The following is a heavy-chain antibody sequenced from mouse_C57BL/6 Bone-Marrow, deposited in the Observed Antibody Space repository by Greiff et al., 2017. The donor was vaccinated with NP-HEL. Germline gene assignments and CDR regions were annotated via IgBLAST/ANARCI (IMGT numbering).Heavy chain of an antibody. CDR2: INPGSGGT. CDR3: ARSVDYFDY. CDR1: GYAFTNYL. V-gene: IGHV1-54*01. J-gene: IGHJ2*01. Sequence: VKLQQSGAELVRPGTSVKVSCKASGYAFTNYLIEWVKQRPGQGLEWIGVINPGSGGTNYNEKFKGKATLTADKSSSTAYMQLSSLTSEDSAVYFCARSVDYFDYWGQGTTLTVSS.